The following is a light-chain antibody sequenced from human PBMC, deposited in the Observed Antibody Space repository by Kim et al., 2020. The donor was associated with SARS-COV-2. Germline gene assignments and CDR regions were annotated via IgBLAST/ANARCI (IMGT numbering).Light chain of an antibody. CDR2: GKN. J-gene: IGLJ1*01. V-gene: IGLV3-19*01. CDR1: SLRTSF. CDR3: NSRDSSENHLI. Sequence: SSELTQDPAVSVALGQTVNITCQGDSLRTSFASWYQQKPGQAPVLVSYGKNSRPSGSPDRFSASSSGNTASLTITGAQAEDEADYYCNSRDSSENHLIFGTGTQLTVL.